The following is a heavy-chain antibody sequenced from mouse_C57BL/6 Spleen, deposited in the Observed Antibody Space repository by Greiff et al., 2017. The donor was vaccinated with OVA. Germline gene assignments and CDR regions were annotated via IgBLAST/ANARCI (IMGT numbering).Heavy chain of an antibody. V-gene: IGHV14-4*01. CDR1: GFNIKDDY. CDR3: TTPRTGTGAFDY. CDR2: IDPENGDT. Sequence: VQLQQSGAELVRPGASVKLSCTASGFNIKDDYMHWVKQRPEQGLEWIGWIDPENGDTEYASKFQGKATITADTSSNTAYLQLSSLTSEDTAVYYCTTPRTGTGAFDYWGQGTTLTVSS. D-gene: IGHD4-1*01. J-gene: IGHJ2*01.